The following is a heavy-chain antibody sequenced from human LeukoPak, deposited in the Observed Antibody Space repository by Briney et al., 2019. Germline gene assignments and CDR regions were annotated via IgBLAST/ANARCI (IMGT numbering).Heavy chain of an antibody. Sequence: GGSLRLSCAASGFTFSSYSMNWVRQAPGKGLEWVSSISSSSSYIYYADSVKGRFTISRDNAKNSLYLQMNSLRAEDTAVYYCARGRGRASAFDIWGQGTMVTVSS. V-gene: IGHV3-21*01. CDR3: ARGRGRASAFDI. CDR2: ISSSSSYI. D-gene: IGHD5-12*01. CDR1: GFTFSSYS. J-gene: IGHJ3*02.